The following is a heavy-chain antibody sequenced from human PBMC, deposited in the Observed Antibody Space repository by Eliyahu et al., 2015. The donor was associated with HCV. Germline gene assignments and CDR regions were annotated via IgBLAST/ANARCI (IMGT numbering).Heavy chain of an antibody. V-gene: IGHV3-21*01. CDR2: XSSSSSYI. CDR3: AGYSYGYDYYGSGSRERYPKYYYYGMDV. CDR1: GFXFSXYS. J-gene: IGHJ6*02. Sequence: EVQLVESGGGLVKPGGSLRLSCAASGFXFSXYSMNWVRQAPXKGLEWVSSXSSSSSYIYYADSVKGRFTISRDNAKNSLYLQMNSLRAEDTAVYYCAGYSYGYDYYGSGSRERYPKYYYYGMDVWGQGTTVTVSS. D-gene: IGHD3-10*01.